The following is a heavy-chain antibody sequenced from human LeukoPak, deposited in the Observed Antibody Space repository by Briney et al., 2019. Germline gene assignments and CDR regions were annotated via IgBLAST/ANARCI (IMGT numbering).Heavy chain of an antibody. J-gene: IGHJ4*02. CDR3: ARVLKRGYSRLAGDY. Sequence: SETLSLTCAVYGGSFSGYYWSWIRQPPGKGLEWIGEINHSGSTNYNPSLKSRVTISVDTSKNQFSLKLSSVTAADTAVYYCARVLKRGYSRLAGDYWGQGTLVTVSS. CDR1: GGSFSGYY. V-gene: IGHV4-34*01. CDR2: INHSGST. D-gene: IGHD5-18*01.